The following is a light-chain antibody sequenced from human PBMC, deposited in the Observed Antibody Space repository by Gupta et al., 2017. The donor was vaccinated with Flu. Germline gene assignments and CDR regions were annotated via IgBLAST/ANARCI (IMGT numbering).Light chain of an antibody. Sequence: QSLLTQPPSASGTPGQRVSISCSGSNSNLGSYYVSWYQHVPGTAPKLLIYKNTQRPSGVSDRFSASKSGTSASLAVSGLRAEDEADYDCAAWDGSLSGRWLFGGGTKLTVL. V-gene: IGLV1-47*01. CDR2: KNT. J-gene: IGLJ3*02. CDR3: AAWDGSLSGRWL. CDR1: NSNLGSYY.